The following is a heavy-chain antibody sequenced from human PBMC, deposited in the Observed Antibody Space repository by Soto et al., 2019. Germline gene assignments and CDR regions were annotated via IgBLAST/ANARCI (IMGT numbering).Heavy chain of an antibody. CDR1: GVTVSNYA. Sequence: GGSLRLSCAASGVTVSNYAMSWVRQAPGKGLDWVSSISTGGGSTYYADSVKGRFTISRDNAKNSLYLQMNSLRAEDTAVYYCARDCSSTSCYKSGFDYWGQGTLVTVSS. CDR2: ISTGGGST. D-gene: IGHD2-2*02. CDR3: ARDCSSTSCYKSGFDY. V-gene: IGHV3-23*01. J-gene: IGHJ4*02.